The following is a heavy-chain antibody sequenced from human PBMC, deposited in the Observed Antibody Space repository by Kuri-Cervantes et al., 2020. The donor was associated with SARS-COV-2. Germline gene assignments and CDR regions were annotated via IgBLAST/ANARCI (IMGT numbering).Heavy chain of an antibody. J-gene: IGHJ3*02. D-gene: IGHD3-3*01. V-gene: IGHV4-59*01. CDR1: GGSISSYY. CDR2: IYYSGST. CDR3: ARALWSGYCTFDI. Sequence: ESLKISCTVSGGSISSYYWSWIRQPPGKGLEWIGYIYYSGSTNYNPSLKSRVTISVDTSKNQFSLKLSSVTAADTAVYYCARALWSGYCTFDIWGQGTMVTVS.